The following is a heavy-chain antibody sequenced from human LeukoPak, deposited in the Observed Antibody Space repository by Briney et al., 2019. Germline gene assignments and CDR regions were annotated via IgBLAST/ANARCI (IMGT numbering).Heavy chain of an antibody. CDR3: ARVPYYYDSSGYYSDPYYYYGMDV. J-gene: IGHJ6*02. D-gene: IGHD3-22*01. CDR2: IYYSGST. V-gene: IGHV4-59*01. CDR1: GGSISSYY. Sequence: SETLSLTCTVSGGSISSYYWSWIRQPPGKGLEWIGYIYYSGSTNYDPSLKSRVTISVDTSKNQFSLKLSSVTAADTAVYYCARVPYYYDSSGYYSDPYYYYGMDVWGQGTTVTVSS.